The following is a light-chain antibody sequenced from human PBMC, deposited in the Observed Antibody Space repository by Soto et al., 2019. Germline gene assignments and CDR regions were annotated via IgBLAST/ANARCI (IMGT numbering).Light chain of an antibody. CDR2: DAS. Sequence: EIVLTQSHAALSLSPRERATHSSGPSQRDDNNYVAWYHQNPGQAPRLLIYDASNRATGIPARFSGSGSGTDFTLTISSLEPEDFAVYYCQQSNNWPPEITFGQGTRLEIK. J-gene: IGKJ5*01. CDR3: QQSNNWPPEIT. CDR1: QRDDNNY. V-gene: IGKV3-11*01.